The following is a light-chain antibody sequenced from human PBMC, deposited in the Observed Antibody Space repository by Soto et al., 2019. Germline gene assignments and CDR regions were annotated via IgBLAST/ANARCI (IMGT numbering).Light chain of an antibody. CDR3: QQYNAYSRT. V-gene: IGKV1-5*01. J-gene: IGKJ1*01. CDR1: QSISSW. Sequence: QVTQSPSTLSASVGDRVTITCRASQSISSWLAWYQQKPGKAPKLLIYDASSLESGVPSRFSGSGSGTEFTLTISSLQPADFATYYCQQYNAYSRTFGQGTKVDIK. CDR2: DAS.